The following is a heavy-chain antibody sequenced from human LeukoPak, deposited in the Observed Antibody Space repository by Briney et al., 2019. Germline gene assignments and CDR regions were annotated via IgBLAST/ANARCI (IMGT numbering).Heavy chain of an antibody. CDR2: IYASGST. D-gene: IGHD1-26*01. Sequence: SETLSLTCTVSGGSISSYYWSWIRQPAGKGLEWIGRIYASGSTNYNPSLKSRVTMSVDTSKSQYSLKLISVTAADTAVYYCARDPRGIVGANHNWFDPWGQGTLVTVSS. J-gene: IGHJ5*02. CDR1: GGSISSYY. CDR3: ARDPRGIVGANHNWFDP. V-gene: IGHV4-4*07.